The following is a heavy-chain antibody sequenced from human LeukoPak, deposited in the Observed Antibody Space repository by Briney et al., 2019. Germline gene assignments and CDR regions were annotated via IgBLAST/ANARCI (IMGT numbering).Heavy chain of an antibody. CDR1: RFTFSSYA. Sequence: GGSLRLSCAASRFTFSSYAMHWVRQAPGKGLEYVSGISSNGGSTCYANSVKGRFTISRDNSKNTLYLQMGSLRAEDTAVYYCAKRMVTAIAFDYWDQGTLVTVSS. CDR2: ISSNGGST. D-gene: IGHD2-21*02. V-gene: IGHV3-64*01. J-gene: IGHJ4*02. CDR3: AKRMVTAIAFDY.